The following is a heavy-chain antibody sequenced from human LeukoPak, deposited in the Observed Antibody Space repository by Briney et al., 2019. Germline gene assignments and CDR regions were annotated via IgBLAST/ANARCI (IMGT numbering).Heavy chain of an antibody. CDR1: GYTFTSYA. D-gene: IGHD3-10*01. CDR3: AREQEGTMVRGDSDAFDI. J-gene: IGHJ3*02. CDR2: INTNTGNP. V-gene: IGHV7-4-1*02. Sequence: ASVKVSCKASGYTFTSYAMNWVRQAPGQGLEWMGWINTNTGNPTYPQGFTGRFVFSLDTSVSTAYLQISSLKAEDTAVYYCAREQEGTMVRGDSDAFDIWGQGTMVTVSS.